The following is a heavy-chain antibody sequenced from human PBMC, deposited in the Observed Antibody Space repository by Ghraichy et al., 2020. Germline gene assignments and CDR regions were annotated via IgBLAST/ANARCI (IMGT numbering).Heavy chain of an antibody. V-gene: IGHV3-23*01. J-gene: IGHJ4*02. CDR2: ISASGDTT. Sequence: GGSLRLSCAAPGFTFTSHVMSWVRQTPGRGLEWVSSISASGDTTHYADSVKGRFTISRDTSEKTLYLQMSSLRAEDTAIYYCAFDNVWGSTLWGQGILVTVSS. CDR1: GFTFTSHV. CDR3: AFDNVWGSTL. D-gene: IGHD3-16*01.